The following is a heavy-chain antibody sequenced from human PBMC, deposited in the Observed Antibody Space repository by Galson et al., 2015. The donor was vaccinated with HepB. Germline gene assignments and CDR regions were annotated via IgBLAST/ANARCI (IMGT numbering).Heavy chain of an antibody. Sequence: SVMVSCKASGYTFSNYGVTWVRQAPGQGLEWVGWISAYNGNTNSEQTFQGRVTMTTDTSTSTAYMELWSLKFDDTAVYYCARDETYYYDSSGYYSGTLFDYWGQGTLVTVSS. CDR1: GYTFSNYG. CDR2: ISAYNGNT. V-gene: IGHV1-18*01. CDR3: ARDETYYYDSSGYYSGTLFDY. D-gene: IGHD3-22*01. J-gene: IGHJ4*02.